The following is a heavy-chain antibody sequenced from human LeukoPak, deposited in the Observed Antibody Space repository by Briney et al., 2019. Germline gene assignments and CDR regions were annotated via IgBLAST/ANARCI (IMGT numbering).Heavy chain of an antibody. CDR1: GGSFSGYY. CDR2: LNHSGSN. Sequence: ASETLSRPCSVYGGSFSGYYWSWLRQPPGHGLEWHGELNHSGSNNYNPSLKSRVTISVDTSKNQFSLKLSSVTAADTAFFFKQKTAYEILTGYYRAPDYWGQGTLVTVSS. J-gene: IGHJ4*02. CDR3: QKTAYEILTGYYRAPDY. D-gene: IGHD3-9*01. V-gene: IGHV4-34*01.